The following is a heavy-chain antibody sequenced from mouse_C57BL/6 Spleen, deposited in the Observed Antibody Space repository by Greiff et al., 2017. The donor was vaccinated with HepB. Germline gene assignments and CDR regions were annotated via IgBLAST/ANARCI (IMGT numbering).Heavy chain of an antibody. J-gene: IGHJ4*01. Sequence: QVQLQQSGAELVKPGASVKLSCKASGYTFTSYWMHWVKQRPGRGLEWIGRIDPNSGGTKYNEKFKSKATLTVDKPSSTAYMQLSSLTSEDSAVYYCARSKGAYDYDGYYYAMDYWGQGTSVTVSS. V-gene: IGHV1-72*01. CDR1: GYTFTSYW. CDR3: ARSKGAYDYDGYYYAMDY. D-gene: IGHD2-4*01. CDR2: IDPNSGGT.